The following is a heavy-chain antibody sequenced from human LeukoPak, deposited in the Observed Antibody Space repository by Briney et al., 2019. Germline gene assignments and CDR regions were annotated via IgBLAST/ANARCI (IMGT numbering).Heavy chain of an antibody. D-gene: IGHD4-11*01. CDR1: GLTFSTYW. CDR3: ASENGTTTSYYYYGMDV. Sequence: GGSLRLSCAASGLTFSTYWMHWVRQDPGKGLVWVSRISSDASITSYADPVKGRFTISRDNAKNTLYLQMNSLRAEDTAVYYCASENGTTTSYYYYGMDVWGQGTTVTVSS. J-gene: IGHJ6*02. V-gene: IGHV3-74*01. CDR2: ISSDASIT.